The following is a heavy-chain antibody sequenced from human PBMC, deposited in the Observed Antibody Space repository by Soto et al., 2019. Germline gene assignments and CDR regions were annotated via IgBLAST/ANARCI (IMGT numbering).Heavy chain of an antibody. Sequence: PGASLGLSCAASGFTFSNAWMNWVRQAPGKRLEWVGRIKSKTDGGTTDYAAPVKGRFTISRDDSKNTLYLQMNSLKTEDTAVYYCTTDEYDILTGYLGLDYWGQGTLVTVSS. D-gene: IGHD3-9*01. J-gene: IGHJ4*02. CDR1: GFTFSNAW. CDR2: IKSKTDGGTT. CDR3: TTDEYDILTGYLGLDY. V-gene: IGHV3-15*07.